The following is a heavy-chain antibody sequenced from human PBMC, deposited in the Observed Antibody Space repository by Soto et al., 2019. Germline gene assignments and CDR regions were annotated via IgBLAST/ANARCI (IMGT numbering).Heavy chain of an antibody. Sequence: GGSLRLSCAASGFTFSSYAMSWVRQAPGKGLEWVSAISGSGGSTYYADSVKGRFTISRDNSKNTLYLQMNSLRAEDTAVYYCAKDLGALIAAAGPFDYWGQGTLVTVS. CDR1: GFTFSSYA. J-gene: IGHJ4*02. CDR2: ISGSGGST. CDR3: AKDLGALIAAAGPFDY. V-gene: IGHV3-23*01. D-gene: IGHD6-13*01.